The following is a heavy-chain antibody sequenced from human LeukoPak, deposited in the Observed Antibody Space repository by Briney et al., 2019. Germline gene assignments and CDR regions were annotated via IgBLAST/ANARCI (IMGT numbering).Heavy chain of an antibody. V-gene: IGHV4-39*07. CDR1: GGSISSYY. CDR3: ARDARWSYYYGSGSGYYYYYYMDV. Sequence: SETLSLTRTVSGGSISSYYWGWLRQPPGKGLEWIGSIYYSGSTYYNPSLKSRVTISVDTSKNQFSLKLSSVTAADTAVYYCARDARWSYYYGSGSGYYYYYYMDVWGKGTTVTVSS. D-gene: IGHD3-10*01. CDR2: IYYSGST. J-gene: IGHJ6*03.